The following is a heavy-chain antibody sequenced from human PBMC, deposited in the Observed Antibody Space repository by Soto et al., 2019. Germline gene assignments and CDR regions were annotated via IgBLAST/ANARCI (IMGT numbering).Heavy chain of an antibody. V-gene: IGHV1-69*01. Sequence: QVQLVQSGAEVKKPGSSVKVSCKASGGTFSSYAISWVRQAPGQGLEWMGVIIPIFGTANYAQKFQGRVTITADESTSTAYMELSSLRSEDTAVYYCASLLELGYHHYPPDPWGQGTLVTVSS. D-gene: IGHD1-7*01. CDR1: GGTFSSYA. J-gene: IGHJ5*02. CDR2: IIPIFGTA. CDR3: ASLLELGYHHYPPDP.